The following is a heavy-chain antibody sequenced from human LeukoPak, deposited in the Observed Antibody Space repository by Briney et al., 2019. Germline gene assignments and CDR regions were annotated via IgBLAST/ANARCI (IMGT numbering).Heavy chain of an antibody. V-gene: IGHV4-39*01. D-gene: IGHD1/OR15-1a*01. J-gene: IGHJ4*02. CDR1: GGSISSTKCH. Sequence: SETLSLTCTASGGSISSTKCHWGRIRQPPGKGLEWIGSIYYSGTTYNNPSLKSRVTISIDTSKNQFSLKLRSVTAADTALYYCAQYWEYNSNKSLDSWGQGALVTVSS. CDR2: IYYSGTT. CDR3: AQYWEYNSNKSLDS.